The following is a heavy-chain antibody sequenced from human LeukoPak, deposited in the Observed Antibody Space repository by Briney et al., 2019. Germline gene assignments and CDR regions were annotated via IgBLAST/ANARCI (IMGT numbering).Heavy chain of an antibody. CDR3: ASVRGYSSGWYASGFDP. V-gene: IGHV4-39*07. CDR2: IYYTGST. J-gene: IGHJ5*02. D-gene: IGHD6-19*01. CDR1: GGSISSSSYY. Sequence: SETLSLTCTVSGGSISSSSYYWGWIRQPPGKGLEWIGSIYYTGSTNYNPSLKSRVTISLDTSKKQFSLKLSSVTAADTAVYYCASVRGYSSGWYASGFDPWGQGTLVTVSS.